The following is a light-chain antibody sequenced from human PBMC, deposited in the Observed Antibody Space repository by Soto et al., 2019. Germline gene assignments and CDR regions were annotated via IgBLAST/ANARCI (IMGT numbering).Light chain of an antibody. J-gene: IGKJ1*01. CDR3: QQSYSTPRT. Sequence: XXSSXSASVGDRVTITCRASXSISSYLNWYQQKPGKAPKLLIYAASSLQSGVPSRFSGSGSGTDFTLTISSLQPEDFATYYCQQSYSTPRTFGQGTKVEIK. CDR2: AAS. V-gene: IGKV1-39*01. CDR1: XSISSY.